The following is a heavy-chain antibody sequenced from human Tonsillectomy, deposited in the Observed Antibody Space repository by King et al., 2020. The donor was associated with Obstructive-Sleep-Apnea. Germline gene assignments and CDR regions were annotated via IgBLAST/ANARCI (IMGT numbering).Heavy chain of an antibody. D-gene: IGHD3-9*01. Sequence: VQLVESGGGLVQPGRSLRLSCTASGFTFGDSAMSWFRQAPGKGLEWVGFIRRKDYGGTAEYAASVKGRFSISTSESKTIAYLQMDSLITEDTAVYYCARAILTGLKYYFDYWGQGTLVTVSS. V-gene: IGHV3-49*03. J-gene: IGHJ4*02. CDR1: GFTFGDSA. CDR2: IRRKDYGGTA. CDR3: ARAILTGLKYYFDY.